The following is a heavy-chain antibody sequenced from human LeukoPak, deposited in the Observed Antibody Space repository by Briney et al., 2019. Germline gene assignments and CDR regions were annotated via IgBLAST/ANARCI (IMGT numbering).Heavy chain of an antibody. V-gene: IGHV3-30*03. CDR1: GSTFGTHA. CDR3: AGAIGYFAY. D-gene: IGHD2-21*01. CDR2: ISYDGSDQ. Sequence: QSGGSLRLSCAASGSTFGTHAMHWVRQAPGKGLEWVGVISYDGSDQYYADSVKGRFTISRDNPKNTLYLQMDSLRVEDTAVYYCAGAIGYFAYWGQGTLVTVSS. J-gene: IGHJ4*02.